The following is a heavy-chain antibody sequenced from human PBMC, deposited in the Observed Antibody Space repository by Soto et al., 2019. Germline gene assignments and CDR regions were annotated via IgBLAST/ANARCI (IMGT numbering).Heavy chain of an antibody. CDR3: ARAAGGTSMWFDP. V-gene: IGHV4-30-2*01. J-gene: IGHJ5*02. CDR1: GGSISSGGYA. CDR2: IYHSGST. Sequence: SETLSLTCAVSGGSISSGGYAWSWIRQPPGKGLEWIGYIYHSGSTYYNPSLKSRVTISVDRSKNQFSLQLNSVTPEDTAVYYCARAAGGTSMWFDPWGQGTLVTVSS. D-gene: IGHD6-13*01.